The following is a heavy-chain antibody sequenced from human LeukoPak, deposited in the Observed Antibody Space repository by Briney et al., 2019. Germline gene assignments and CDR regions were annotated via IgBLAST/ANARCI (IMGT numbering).Heavy chain of an antibody. CDR3: ARGPDYYDSSGYVYFDL. V-gene: IGHV4-59*01. CDR2: IYYSGST. J-gene: IGHJ2*01. Sequence: SETLSLTCTVSGGSISSYSWSWIRQPPGKGLEWIWYIYYSGSTNYNPSLKSRVTISEDTPMNQFSLKLSSVTAADTAVYYCARGPDYYDSSGYVYFDLWGRGTLVTVSS. D-gene: IGHD3-22*01. CDR1: GGSISSYS.